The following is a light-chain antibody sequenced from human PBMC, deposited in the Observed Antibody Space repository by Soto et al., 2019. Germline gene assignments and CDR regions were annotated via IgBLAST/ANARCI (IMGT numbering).Light chain of an antibody. CDR1: QGISSY. V-gene: IGKV1-8*01. CDR3: QQYYSYPYT. CDR2: AAS. Sequence: AIRMTQSPSSLSASTGDRVTITCRASQGISSYLAWYQQKPVKALKLLIYAASTLQSGVPSRFSGSGSGTDFTLTISCLQSEDFATYYCQQYYSYPYTVGQGTKVDIK. J-gene: IGKJ2*01.